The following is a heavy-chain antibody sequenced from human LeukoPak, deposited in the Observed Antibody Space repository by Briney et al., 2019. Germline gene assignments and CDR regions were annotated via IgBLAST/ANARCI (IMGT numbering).Heavy chain of an antibody. V-gene: IGHV4-4*07. CDR2: IYTSGST. CDR3: ARVLGDYSSSWYSEDV. J-gene: IGHJ6*02. D-gene: IGHD6-13*01. CDR1: GGSISGYY. Sequence: PSETLSLTCTVSGGSISGYYWSWIRQPAGKGLEWIGRIYTSGSTNYNPSLKSRVTMSVDTSKNQFSLKLSSVTAADTAVYYCARVLGDYSSSWYSEDVWGQGTTVTVSS.